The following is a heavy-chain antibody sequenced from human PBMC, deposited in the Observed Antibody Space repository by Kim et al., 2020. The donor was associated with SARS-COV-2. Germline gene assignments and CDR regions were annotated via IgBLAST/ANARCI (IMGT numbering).Heavy chain of an antibody. CDR3: ARDRVVTTSGVYHYYGMDV. J-gene: IGHJ6*02. V-gene: IGHV3-21*01. Sequence: GGSLRLSCAASGFTFSSYSVNWVRLAPGKGLEWVSSISSSSTYKNYADSVKGRFTISRDNAKNSLYLQMNSLRVEDTAVYYCARDRVVTTSGVYHYYGMDVWGQGTTVTVSS. D-gene: IGHD2-21*02. CDR2: ISSSSTYK. CDR1: GFTFSSYS.